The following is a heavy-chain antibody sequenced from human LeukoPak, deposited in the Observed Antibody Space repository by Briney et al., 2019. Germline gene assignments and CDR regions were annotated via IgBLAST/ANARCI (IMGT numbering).Heavy chain of an antibody. Sequence: PGGSLRLSCAASGFTFSTYAMSWVRQAPGKGLEWVSSISSGSSYIYYADSVKGRFTISRDNAKNSLSLQMNSLRAEDTAVYYCATGDYGAFDIWGQGTMVTVSS. CDR3: ATGDYGAFDI. CDR1: GFTFSTYA. D-gene: IGHD4-17*01. J-gene: IGHJ3*02. CDR2: ISSGSSYI. V-gene: IGHV3-21*01.